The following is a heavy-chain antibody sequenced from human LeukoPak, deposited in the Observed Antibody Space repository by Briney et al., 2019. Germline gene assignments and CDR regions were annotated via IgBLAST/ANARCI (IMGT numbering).Heavy chain of an antibody. CDR1: GGSISSSSYY. D-gene: IGHD3-22*01. J-gene: IGHJ4*02. V-gene: IGHV4-39*01. CDR3: ARLNDRRGDY. Sequence: SETLSLTCTVSGGSISSSSYYWGGIRKPPGKGLEWIGSIYYSGSTYYNPSLKSRVTISVDTSKNQFSLKLSSVTAADTAVYYCARLNDRRGDYWGQGTLVTVSS. CDR2: IYYSGST.